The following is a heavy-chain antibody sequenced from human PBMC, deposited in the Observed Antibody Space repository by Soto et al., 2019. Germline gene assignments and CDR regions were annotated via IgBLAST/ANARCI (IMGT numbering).Heavy chain of an antibody. CDR3: ARDGICLPGWYYYYYMDV. J-gene: IGHJ6*03. CDR1: GFTFSSYS. D-gene: IGHD2-15*01. Sequence: EVQLVESGGGLVQPGGSLRLSCAASGFTFSSYSMNWVRQAPGKGLEWVSYISSSSSTISYADSVKGRFTISRDNAKNSLYLQMNSLRAEDTAVYYCARDGICLPGWYYYYYMDVGGKVTTFTVSS. CDR2: ISSSSSTI. V-gene: IGHV3-48*01.